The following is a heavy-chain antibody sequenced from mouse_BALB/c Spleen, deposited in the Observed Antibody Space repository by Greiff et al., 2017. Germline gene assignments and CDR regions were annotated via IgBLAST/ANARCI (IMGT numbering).Heavy chain of an antibody. Sequence: VQLQQSGAELAKPGASVKMSCKASGYTFTSYWMHWVKQRPGQGLEWIGQIYPGDGDTNYNGKFKGKATLTADKSSSTAYMQLSSLTSEDSAVYFCARGYWYFDVWGAGTTVTVSS. J-gene: IGHJ1*01. CDR3: ARGYWYFDV. V-gene: IGHV1-80*01. CDR1: GYTFTSYW. CDR2: IYPGDGDT.